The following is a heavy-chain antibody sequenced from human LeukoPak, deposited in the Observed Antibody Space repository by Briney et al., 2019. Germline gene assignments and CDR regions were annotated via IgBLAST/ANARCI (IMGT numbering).Heavy chain of an antibody. V-gene: IGHV3-21*01. D-gene: IGHD1-14*01. CDR2: ISSSSSYI. Sequence: PGGSLRLSCAASGFTFSTYNMNWVRQAPGKGLERVSSISSSSSYIYYADSVKGRFTISRDNAKNSLYLQMNSLRAEDTAVYYCASGILGGLPHHWRQGPLVPVPS. CDR3: ASGILGGLPHH. J-gene: IGHJ1*01. CDR1: GFTFSTYN.